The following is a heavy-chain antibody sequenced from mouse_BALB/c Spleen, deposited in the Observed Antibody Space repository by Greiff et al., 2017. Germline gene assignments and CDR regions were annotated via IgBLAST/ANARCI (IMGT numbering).Heavy chain of an antibody. CDR1: GYTFTDYY. CDR2: IYPGSGNT. D-gene: IGHD1-1*01. Sequence: QVQLKQSGPELVKPGASVKISCKASGYTFTDYYINWVKQKPGQGLEWIGWIYPGSGNTKYNEKFKGKATLTVDTSSSTAYMQLSSLTSEDTAVYFCARGPYYGSTLYYAMDYWGQGTSVTVSS. J-gene: IGHJ4*01. CDR3: ARGPYYGSTLYYAMDY. V-gene: IGHV1-84*02.